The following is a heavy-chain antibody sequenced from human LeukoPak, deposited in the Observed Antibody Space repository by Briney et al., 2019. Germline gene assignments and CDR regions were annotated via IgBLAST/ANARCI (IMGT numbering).Heavy chain of an antibody. CDR1: GFSFGDYA. Sequence: QPGPFLRLSCTAAGFSFGDYAMSWVRQAPGKGLWWGGFIRSKAYGGTTEYAPAVKTSFTISRDDTKSIAYLQMNSLQTEDTAVYYCTRPPSYYYDSSGYFPHGYWGQGTLVTVSS. D-gene: IGHD3-22*01. V-gene: IGHV3-49*04. CDR2: IRSKAYGGTT. J-gene: IGHJ4*02. CDR3: TRPPSYYYDSSGYFPHGY.